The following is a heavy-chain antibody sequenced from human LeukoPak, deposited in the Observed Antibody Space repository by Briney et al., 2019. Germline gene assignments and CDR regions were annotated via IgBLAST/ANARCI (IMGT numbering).Heavy chain of an antibody. V-gene: IGHV3-11*04. CDR3: LTIVETDLDAFDI. D-gene: IGHD2-21*01. CDR2: ISSSGSTI. J-gene: IGHJ3*02. CDR1: GFTFSDYY. Sequence: GGSLRLSRAASGFTFSDYYMSWIRQAPGKGLEWVSYISSSGSTIYYADSVKGRFTISRDNAKSTLYLQMNSLRAEDTAVYYCLTIVETDLDAFDIWGQGTKVTVSS.